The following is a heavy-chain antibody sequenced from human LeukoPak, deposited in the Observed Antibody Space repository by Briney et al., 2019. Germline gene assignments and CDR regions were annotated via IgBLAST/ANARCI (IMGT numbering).Heavy chain of an antibody. Sequence: PGGSLRLSCAASGFTFSHYAIYWVRQAPGKGLEWVSGMSSSGNTTYYADSVKGRFTMSRDNSKNTPYLQMNSLRAEDTAVYYCVKGISGSFDYWGQGTLVTVSS. CDR2: MSSSGNTT. CDR3: VKGISGSFDY. V-gene: IGHV3-23*01. D-gene: IGHD6-19*01. J-gene: IGHJ4*02. CDR1: GFTFSHYA.